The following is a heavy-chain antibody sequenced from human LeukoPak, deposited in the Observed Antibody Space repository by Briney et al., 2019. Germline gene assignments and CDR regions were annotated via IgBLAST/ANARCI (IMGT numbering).Heavy chain of an antibody. Sequence: GGSLRLSCAASGFTFSSYSMNWVRQAPGKGLEWVSSISSSSSTIYYADSVKGRFTISRDNAKNSLYLQMNSLRAEDTAVYYCARDQRIWFGELSLAYWGQGTLVTVSS. D-gene: IGHD3-10*01. V-gene: IGHV3-48*04. CDR3: ARDQRIWFGELSLAY. CDR2: ISSSSSTI. J-gene: IGHJ4*02. CDR1: GFTFSSYS.